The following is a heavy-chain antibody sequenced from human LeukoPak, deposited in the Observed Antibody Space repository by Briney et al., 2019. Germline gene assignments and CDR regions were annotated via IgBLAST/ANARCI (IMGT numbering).Heavy chain of an antibody. D-gene: IGHD3-3*01. V-gene: IGHV1-8*01. CDR1: GYTFTSYE. Sequence: ASVKVSCKASGYTFTSYEINWVRQATGQGLEWMGWMNPNSGNTGYAQKFQGRVTMTRNTSISTAYMELSSLRSEDTAVYYCASSSLRFWSGYYDYWGQGTLVTVSS. CDR3: ASSSLRFWSGYYDY. CDR2: MNPNSGNT. J-gene: IGHJ4*02.